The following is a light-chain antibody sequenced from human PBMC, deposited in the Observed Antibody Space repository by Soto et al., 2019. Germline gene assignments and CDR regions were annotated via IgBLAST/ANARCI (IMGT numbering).Light chain of an antibody. Sequence: QSALTQPASVSGSPGQSITISCTETYTDVGDYNYVSWYQHRPDYGPKLIIFEVSNRPSGVSGRFSGSKSGITASLTISGLQAGDEADYYCASYTSITTLYVFGNGTKVTVL. CDR3: ASYTSITTLYV. J-gene: IGLJ1*01. CDR2: EVS. CDR1: YTDVGDYNY. V-gene: IGLV2-14*01.